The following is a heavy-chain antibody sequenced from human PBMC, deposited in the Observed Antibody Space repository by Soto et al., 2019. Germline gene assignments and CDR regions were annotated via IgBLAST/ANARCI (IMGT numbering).Heavy chain of an antibody. J-gene: IGHJ6*02. Sequence: GGSLRLSCAASGFPFSTSAMNWVRQAPGKGLEWVSIISGTSDAAYYAESVKGRFTSSRDNSKNTLYLQMNSLRAEDTAVYYCGKYSGSYPVYNGMNVWGQGPTLTVSS. CDR2: ISGTSDAA. V-gene: IGHV3-23*01. CDR3: GKYSGSYPVYNGMNV. CDR1: GFPFSTSA. D-gene: IGHD1-26*01.